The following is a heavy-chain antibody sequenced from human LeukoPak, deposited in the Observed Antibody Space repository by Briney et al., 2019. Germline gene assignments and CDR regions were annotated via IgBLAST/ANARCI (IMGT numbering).Heavy chain of an antibody. V-gene: IGHV1-46*01. CDR3: ARDSSGDAFDY. J-gene: IGHJ4*02. CDR2: ISPSGGST. Sequence: ASVKVSCKASGYTFTSNYMHWVRQAPGQGPEWMGVISPSGGSTTYAQKFQGRVTLTRDMSTSTDYLEPSSLRSDDTAVYYCARDSSGDAFDYWGQGTLVTVSS. D-gene: IGHD2-21*02. CDR1: GYTFTSNY.